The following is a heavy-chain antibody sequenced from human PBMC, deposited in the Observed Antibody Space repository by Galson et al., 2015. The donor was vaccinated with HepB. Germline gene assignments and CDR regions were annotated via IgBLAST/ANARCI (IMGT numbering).Heavy chain of an antibody. Sequence: SLRIPCAASGFTLRSYWMSWVRQAPGKGLEWVANIIQDGSEKYYVGSVKGRFTISRDNAKNSLYLQMNSLRAEDTAIYYCTTAGTGWYGPDAFDMWGQGTMVTVSS. D-gene: IGHD6-19*01. CDR2: IIQDGSEK. V-gene: IGHV3-7*01. CDR3: TTAGTGWYGPDAFDM. J-gene: IGHJ3*02. CDR1: GFTLRSYW.